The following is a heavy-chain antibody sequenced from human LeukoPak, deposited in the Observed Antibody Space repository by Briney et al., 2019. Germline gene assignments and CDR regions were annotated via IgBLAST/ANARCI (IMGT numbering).Heavy chain of an antibody. J-gene: IGHJ4*02. CDR2: IYSGGST. Sequence: SGGSLRLSCAASGFTVSSNYMSWVRQAPGKGLEWVSAIYSGGSTYYADSVKGRFTISRDNSKNTLYLQMNSLRAEDTAVYYCARVQGTSGYLFDYWGQGTLVTVSS. V-gene: IGHV3-53*01. D-gene: IGHD3-22*01. CDR3: ARVQGTSGYLFDY. CDR1: GFTVSSNY.